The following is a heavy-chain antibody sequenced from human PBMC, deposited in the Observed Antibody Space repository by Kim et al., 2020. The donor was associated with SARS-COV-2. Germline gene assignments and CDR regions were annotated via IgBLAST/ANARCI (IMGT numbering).Heavy chain of an antibody. CDR1: GFTFSDYY. CDR2: ISSSSSYT. CDR3: ARVGYDYVWGSYRDYYYYSGMDV. V-gene: IGHV3-11*05. J-gene: IGHJ6*04. Sequence: GGSLRLSCAASGFTFSDYYMSWIRQAPGKGLEWVSYISSSSSYTNYEDSVKGRFTISRDNAKNSLYLQMNSLRAEDPAVYYCARVGYDYVWGSYRDYYYYSGMDVWGKGTPVTVSS. D-gene: IGHD3-16*02.